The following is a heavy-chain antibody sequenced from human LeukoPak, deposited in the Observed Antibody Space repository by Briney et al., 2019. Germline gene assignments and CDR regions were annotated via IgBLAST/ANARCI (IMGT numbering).Heavy chain of an antibody. CDR1: GGSISSGDFP. CDR2: IFHTGHT. CDR3: ARGFYGAGSHFDY. V-gene: IGHV4-30-2*01. Sequence: SETLSLTCAVSGGSISSGDFPWSWIRQPPGKGLEWIGYIFHTGHTSYNPSLTSRVTISVDMSKNHLSLRLTSVTAADTAVYYCARGFYGAGSHFDYWGQGTLVTVSS. J-gene: IGHJ4*02. D-gene: IGHD3-10*01.